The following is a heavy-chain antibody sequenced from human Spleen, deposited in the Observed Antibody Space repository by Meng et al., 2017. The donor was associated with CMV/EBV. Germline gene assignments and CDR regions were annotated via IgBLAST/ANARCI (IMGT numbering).Heavy chain of an antibody. CDR1: YSFTTAC. J-gene: IGHJ4*02. CDR2: SYPSGGST. V-gene: IGHV1-46*01. Sequence: YSFTTACLPSGRRAPGQGLVWMGISYPSGGSTSYAQMSQGRVTMTSDMSTSTVSMEVSSLISEDTAFYYGARDTCSSTSCYGAIDYWGQGTLVTVSS. CDR3: ARDTCSSTSCYGAIDY. D-gene: IGHD2-2*01.